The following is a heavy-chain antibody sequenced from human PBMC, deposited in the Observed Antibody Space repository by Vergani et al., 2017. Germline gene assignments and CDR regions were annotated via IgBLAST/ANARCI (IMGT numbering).Heavy chain of an antibody. CDR2: IIPILGIA. D-gene: IGHD6-6*01. Sequence: QVQLVQSGAEVKKPGASVKVSCKASGGTFSSYTISWVRQAPGQGLEWMGRIIPILGIANYAQKFQGRVTITADKSTSTAYMELSSLRSEDTAVYYCARDSRGIAARGGGNWFDPGGEGTVVTVSS. CDR1: GGTFSSYT. V-gene: IGHV1-69*09. J-gene: IGHJ5*02. CDR3: ARDSRGIAARGGGNWFDP.